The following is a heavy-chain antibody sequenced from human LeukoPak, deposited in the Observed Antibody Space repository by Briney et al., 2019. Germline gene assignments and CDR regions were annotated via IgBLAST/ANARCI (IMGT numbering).Heavy chain of an antibody. CDR1: GGSISSYY. D-gene: IGHD3-10*01. Sequence: PSETLSLTCTVSGGSISSYYWSWIRQPPPKGLDWIGYIYYSGSTNYNPSLKSRVTISVDTSKNQFSLKLSSVTAGDTAVYYCARAHGSGAYYYMDVWGKGTTVTISS. V-gene: IGHV4-59*01. CDR3: ARAHGSGAYYYMDV. CDR2: IYYSGST. J-gene: IGHJ6*03.